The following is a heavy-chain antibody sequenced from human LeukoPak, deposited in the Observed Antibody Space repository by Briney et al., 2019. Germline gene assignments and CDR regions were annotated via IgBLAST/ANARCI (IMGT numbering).Heavy chain of an antibody. J-gene: IGHJ4*02. CDR2: VGISVDT. CDR1: GFTFRSYD. Sequence: PGGSLRLSCAASGFTFRSYDMRSVRQVTGKGLEWGSAVGISVDTYNAGSVKGRFTISRENSKNSLYLRMNSLAAGDTAVYYCVRGGIQVSGIDEIDYWGQGTLVTVSS. D-gene: IGHD6-19*01. CDR3: VRGGIQVSGIDEIDY. V-gene: IGHV3-13*01.